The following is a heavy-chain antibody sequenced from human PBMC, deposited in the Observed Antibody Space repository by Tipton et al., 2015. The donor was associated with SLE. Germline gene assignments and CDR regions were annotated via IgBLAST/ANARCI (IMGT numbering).Heavy chain of an antibody. CDR2: IYYSGST. J-gene: IGHJ4*02. D-gene: IGHD3-9*01. CDR1: GGSISSHY. CDR3: ARGWSLDWAPFGF. V-gene: IGHV4-59*11. Sequence: TLSLTCTVSGGSISSHYWSWIRQPPGKGLEWIGYIYYSGSTNYNPSLKSRVTISVDTSKNQFSLRLSSVTAADTAVYYCARGWSLDWAPFGFWGQGTLVTVSS.